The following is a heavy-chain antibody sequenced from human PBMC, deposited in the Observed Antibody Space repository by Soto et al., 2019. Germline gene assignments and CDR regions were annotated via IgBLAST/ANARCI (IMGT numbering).Heavy chain of an antibody. J-gene: IGHJ4*02. CDR3: ASASKSAFDY. V-gene: IGHV3-30-3*01. Sequence: QVQLVESGGGVVQPGRSLRLSCAASGFTFSSYAMHWVRQAPGKGLEWVAVISYDGSNKYYADSVKGRFTISRDNSKKTLYLQMNSLGAEDTAVYYCASASKSAFDYWGQGTLVTVSS. CDR2: ISYDGSNK. CDR1: GFTFSSYA.